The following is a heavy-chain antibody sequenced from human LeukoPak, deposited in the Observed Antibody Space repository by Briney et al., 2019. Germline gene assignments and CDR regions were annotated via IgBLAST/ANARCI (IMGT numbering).Heavy chain of an antibody. CDR2: IKSKTDGGTT. J-gene: IGHJ6*03. Sequence: GGSLRLSCAASGFTFSNAWMSWVRQAPGKGLEWVGRIKSKTDGGTTDYAAPVKGRFTISRDDSKNTLYLQMNSLKTEDTAVDYCTTDFTPNQQLTYYYYYYMDIWGKGAKVTVSS. D-gene: IGHD6-13*01. CDR1: GFTFSNAW. V-gene: IGHV3-15*01. CDR3: TTDFTPNQQLTYYYYYYMDI.